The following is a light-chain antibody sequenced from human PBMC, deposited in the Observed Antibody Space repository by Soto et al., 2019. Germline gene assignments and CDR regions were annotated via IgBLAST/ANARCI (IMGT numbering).Light chain of an antibody. CDR2: DVS. Sequence: EIVVTQSPATLSLSPGERATLSCRASQNVGDYLAWYQQKPDQAPRLVISDVSNRATGIPARFSGSGSGTDFTLTISSLEPEDFAVYYCQVRDKRPPVIFGPGTTVDI. CDR3: QVRDKRPPVI. V-gene: IGKV3-11*01. J-gene: IGKJ3*01. CDR1: QNVGDY.